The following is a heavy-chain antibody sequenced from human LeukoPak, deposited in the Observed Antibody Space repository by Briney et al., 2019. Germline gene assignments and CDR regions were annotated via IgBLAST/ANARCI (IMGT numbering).Heavy chain of an antibody. CDR2: VGTYTGKT. J-gene: IGHJ1*01. D-gene: IGHD2-8*01. CDR1: GYTFTNFG. Sequence: ASVKVSCKASGYTFTNFGITWVRQAPGQGLEWMGWVGTYTGKTNYAQNLQGRVTMTTDTSTRTAYMELGSLRSDDTAVYYCASCHCTNGVCYGECEYFQHWGQGTLVTVSS. V-gene: IGHV1-18*01. CDR3: ASCHCTNGVCYGECEYFQH.